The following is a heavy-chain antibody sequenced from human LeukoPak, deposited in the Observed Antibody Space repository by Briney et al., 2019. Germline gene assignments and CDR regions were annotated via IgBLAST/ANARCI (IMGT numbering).Heavy chain of an antibody. CDR3: ARDKYTGYETFDY. CDR2: INPNNGGT. CDR1: GYTFTGYY. D-gene: IGHD5-12*01. Sequence: ASVKLSCKASGYTFTGYYIHWVRQAPGQGLEWMGWINPNNGGTNYAQKFQGRVTMTRDTSISTAYMELNRLTSDDTAVYYCARDKYTGYETFDYWGQGTPVTVSS. V-gene: IGHV1-2*02. J-gene: IGHJ4*02.